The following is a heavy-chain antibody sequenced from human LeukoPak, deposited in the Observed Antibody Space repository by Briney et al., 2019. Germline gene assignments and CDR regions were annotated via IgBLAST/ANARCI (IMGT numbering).Heavy chain of an antibody. D-gene: IGHD5-24*01. CDR1: GFTFSTYW. V-gene: IGHV3-7*01. J-gene: IGHJ4*02. CDR2: IKPDGSEK. Sequence: GGSLRLSCAASGFTFSTYWMGWVRQAPGKGLEWVAKIKPDGSEKDHVDSVKGRFTISRDNAKNSLYLQMNSLRVEDTAVYYCARGRGGYGHDYWGQEPLVTVSS. CDR3: ARGRGGYGHDY.